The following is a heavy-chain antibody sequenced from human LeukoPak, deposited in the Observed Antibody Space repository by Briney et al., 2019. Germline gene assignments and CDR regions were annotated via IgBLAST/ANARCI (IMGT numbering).Heavy chain of an antibody. CDR2: IFYTGKT. V-gene: IGHV4-30-4*08. CDR1: GGSISNGDSY. D-gene: IGHD1-14*01. J-gene: IGHJ2*01. Sequence: SETLSLTCTVSGGSISNGDSYWTWIRQPPGKGLEWIGYIFYTGKTYYNPSLKSRVSISVDTSKNQFSLNLTSVTAADTAVYYCARDHGTKITPGYLDLWGRGTLVIVSS. CDR3: ARDHGTKITPGYLDL.